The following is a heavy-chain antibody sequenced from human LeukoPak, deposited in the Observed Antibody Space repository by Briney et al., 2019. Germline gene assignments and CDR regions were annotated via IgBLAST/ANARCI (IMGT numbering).Heavy chain of an antibody. V-gene: IGHV3-48*03. CDR2: ISSSGSTI. CDR3: ASSTWGDYYYDSSGYYSDY. Sequence: PGGSLRLSCAASGFTFSSYEMNWVRQAPGKGLEWVSYISSSGSTIYYADSVKGRFTISRDNAKNSLYLQMNSLRAEDTAVYYCASSTWGDYYYDSSGYYSDYWGQGTLVTVSS. J-gene: IGHJ4*02. CDR1: GFTFSSYE. D-gene: IGHD3-22*01.